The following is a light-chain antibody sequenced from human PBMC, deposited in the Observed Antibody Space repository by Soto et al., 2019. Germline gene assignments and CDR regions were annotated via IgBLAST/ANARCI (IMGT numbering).Light chain of an antibody. CDR2: VGTGGIVG. Sequence: QPVLTQPPSPSASLGASVTLTCTLSSGYSNNKVDWYQQRPEKGPRFVMRVGTGGIVGSKGDGIPDRFPVLGSGLNRYLTLSNIHAEHESDADCGADLGSGSTWVFGGGTKLTVL. V-gene: IGLV9-49*01. CDR1: SGYSNNK. J-gene: IGLJ2*01. CDR3: GADLGSGSTWV.